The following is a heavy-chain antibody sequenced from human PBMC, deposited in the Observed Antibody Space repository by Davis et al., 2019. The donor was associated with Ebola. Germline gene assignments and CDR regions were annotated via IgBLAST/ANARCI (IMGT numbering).Heavy chain of an antibody. D-gene: IGHD2-15*01. V-gene: IGHV4-34*01. CDR2: INHSGST. J-gene: IGHJ5*02. Sequence: SETLSLTCAVYGGSFSGYYWSWIRQPPGKGLEWIGEINHSGSTNYNPSLKSRVTISVDTSKNQFSLKLSSVTAADTAVYYCARVVLPHNWFDPWGQGTLVTVSS. CDR3: ARVVLPHNWFDP. CDR1: GGSFSGYY.